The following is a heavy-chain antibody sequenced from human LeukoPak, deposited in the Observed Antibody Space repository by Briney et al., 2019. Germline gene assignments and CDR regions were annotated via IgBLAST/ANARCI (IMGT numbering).Heavy chain of an antibody. J-gene: IGHJ4*02. Sequence: GGSLRLSCAASGFTFSSHWMSWVRQAPGKGLEWVANIKQDGSEIYYVDSVKGRFTISRDNAKNLLYLQMNSLRAEDTAVYYCAREGAVAGRYYLDYWGQGTLVTVSS. D-gene: IGHD6-19*01. CDR3: AREGAVAGRYYLDY. CDR2: IKQDGSEI. V-gene: IGHV3-7*01. CDR1: GFTFSSHW.